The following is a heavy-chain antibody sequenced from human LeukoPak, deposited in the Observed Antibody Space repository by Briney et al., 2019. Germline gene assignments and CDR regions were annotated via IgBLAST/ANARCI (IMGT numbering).Heavy chain of an antibody. CDR2: INWNGDST. D-gene: IGHD3-22*01. J-gene: IGHJ3*01. Sequence: GGSLRLSCAASGFTFDDYGMSWVRQAPGKGLEWVSGINWNGDSTGYADSVKGRFTISRDNAKNSPYLQMNSLRAEDTALYYCASARDSSPDAFGVWGQGTMVTVSS. V-gene: IGHV3-20*04. CDR1: GFTFDDYG. CDR3: ASARDSSPDAFGV.